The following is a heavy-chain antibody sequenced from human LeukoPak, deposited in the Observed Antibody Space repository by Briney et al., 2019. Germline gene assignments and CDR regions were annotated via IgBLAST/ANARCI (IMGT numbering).Heavy chain of an antibody. CDR2: ISGSGGST. J-gene: IGHJ4*02. CDR3: AKDGDIVVVPAAIIAAACFDY. D-gene: IGHD2-2*02. CDR1: GFTFSNYA. Sequence: PGGSLRLSCAASGFTFSNYAMSWVRQAPGKGLEWVSAISGSGGSTYYADSVKGRFTISRDNSKNTLYLQMNSMRAEDTAVYYCAKDGDIVVVPAAIIAAACFDYWGQGTLVTVSS. V-gene: IGHV3-23*01.